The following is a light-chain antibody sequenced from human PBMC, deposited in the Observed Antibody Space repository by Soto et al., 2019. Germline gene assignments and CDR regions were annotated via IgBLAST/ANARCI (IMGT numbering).Light chain of an antibody. CDR1: SSDVGGYNY. V-gene: IGLV2-14*01. CDR3: SSYTSSRTICV. J-gene: IGLJ3*02. Sequence: QSALTQPDSVSGSPGQSITISCTGTSSDVGGYNYVSWYQQHPGKAPKLMIYEVSNRPSGVSNRFSGSKSGNTASLTISGLQAEDEADYYCSSYTSSRTICVFGGGTKLTVL. CDR2: EVS.